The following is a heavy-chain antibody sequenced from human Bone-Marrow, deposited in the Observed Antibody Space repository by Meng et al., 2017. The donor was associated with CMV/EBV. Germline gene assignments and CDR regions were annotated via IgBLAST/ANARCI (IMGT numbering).Heavy chain of an antibody. V-gene: IGHV3-66*02. CDR1: GFTVSSDY. CDR2: IFAAGNT. CDR3: TRQAHYSLDWDC. Sequence: GESLKISCAGSGFTVSSDYMSWVRQTPGKGLEWVSIIFAAGNTYYADSVKGRFTTSRDSSKNTLYLQMNSLRAEDTAVYYCTRQAHYSLDWDCWGQGTRVTGSS. J-gene: IGHJ4*02. D-gene: IGHD3/OR15-3a*01.